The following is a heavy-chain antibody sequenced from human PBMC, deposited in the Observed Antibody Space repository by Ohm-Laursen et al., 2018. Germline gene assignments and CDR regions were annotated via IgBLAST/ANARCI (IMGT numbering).Heavy chain of an antibody. D-gene: IGHD3-22*01. CDR2: IYYSGST. CDR3: ARDGLYYDSRGYTPYFDL. CDR1: GGSISSYY. J-gene: IGHJ2*01. Sequence: SDTLSLTCTVSGGSISSYYWSWIRQPPGKGLEWIGYIYYSGSTNYNPSLRSRVTISVDTSKNQVSLKLSSVTAADTAVYYCARDGLYYDSRGYTPYFDLWGRGTLVTVSS. V-gene: IGHV4-59*01.